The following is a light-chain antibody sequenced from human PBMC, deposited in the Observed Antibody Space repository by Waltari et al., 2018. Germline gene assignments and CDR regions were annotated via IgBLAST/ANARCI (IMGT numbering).Light chain of an antibody. CDR1: SSDVGGYNY. V-gene: IGLV2-14*01. Sequence: QSALTQPASVSGSPGQSITISCPGTSSDVGGYNYVSWYQQHPGKAPKLMIYEVSNRPSGVSNRFSGSKSGNTASLTISGLQAEDEADYYCCSYTSSGTLVVFGGGTNLAVL. CDR3: CSYTSSGTLVV. CDR2: EVS. J-gene: IGLJ2*01.